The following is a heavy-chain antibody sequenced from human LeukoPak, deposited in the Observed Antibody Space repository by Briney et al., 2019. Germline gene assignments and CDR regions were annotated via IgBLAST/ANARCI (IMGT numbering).Heavy chain of an antibody. CDR3: ARSPSIQLWLRYAFDI. J-gene: IGHJ3*02. V-gene: IGHV4-30-2*01. Sequence: SQTLSLTCAVSGGSISSGGYSWSWIRQPPGKGLEWIGYIYHSGSTYYNPSLKSRVTISVDRSKNQFSLKLSSVTAADTAVYYCARSPSIQLWLRYAFDIWGQGTMVTVSS. D-gene: IGHD5-18*01. CDR2: IYHSGST. CDR1: GGSISSGGYS.